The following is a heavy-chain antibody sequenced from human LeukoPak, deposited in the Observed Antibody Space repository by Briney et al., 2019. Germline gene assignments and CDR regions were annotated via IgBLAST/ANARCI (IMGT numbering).Heavy chain of an antibody. Sequence: ASVKVSCKASGYTFTSYGISWVRQAPGQGLEWMGWISPYNGNTNYAQKLQGRVTMTTDTSTSTAYMELRSLRSDDTAVYYCARDPKLRFLEWYDAFDIWGQGTMVTVSS. CDR1: GYTFTSYG. V-gene: IGHV1-18*01. D-gene: IGHD3-3*01. CDR2: ISPYNGNT. CDR3: ARDPKLRFLEWYDAFDI. J-gene: IGHJ3*02.